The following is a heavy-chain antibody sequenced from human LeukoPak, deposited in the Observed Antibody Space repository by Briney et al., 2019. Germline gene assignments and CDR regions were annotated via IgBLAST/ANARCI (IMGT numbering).Heavy chain of an antibody. CDR3: ARASGGPLMIRFGGLIPPGWLDP. V-gene: IGHV1-3*01. CDR2: INAGNGDT. D-gene: IGHD3-16*02. CDR1: GDTFSTSN. J-gene: IGHJ5*02. Sequence: ASVKVSCKASGDTFSTSNIHWVRQAPGQRPEWMGWINAGNGDTKYSQKFQGRVTITRDTFASTVHMELSSLSSEDTAVYYCARASGGPLMIRFGGLIPPGWLDPWGQGTRVTVSS.